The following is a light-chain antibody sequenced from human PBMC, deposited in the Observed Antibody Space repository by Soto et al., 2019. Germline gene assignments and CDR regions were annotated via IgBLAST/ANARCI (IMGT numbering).Light chain of an antibody. J-gene: IGLJ1*01. CDR3: SSYTDRNNVV. CDR2: DVS. CDR1: SIDIGGYNS. Sequence: QSALTQSPSASGSPGQSVTISCTGTSIDIGGYNSVSWYKQHPGKAPKVMIYDVSKRPSGVPDRFSGSKSGNTASLTVSALQAEDEADYYCSSYTDRNNVVFGTGTKLTVL. V-gene: IGLV2-8*01.